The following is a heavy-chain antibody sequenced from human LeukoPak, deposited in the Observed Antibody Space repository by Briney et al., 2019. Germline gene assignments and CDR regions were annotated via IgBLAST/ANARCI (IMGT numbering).Heavy chain of an antibody. CDR3: ARARQSYFDY. D-gene: IGHD6-19*01. V-gene: IGHV4-59*12. J-gene: IGHJ4*02. CDR1: GGSISSYY. Sequence: SETLSLTCTVSGGSISSYYWSWIRQPPGKGLEWIGYIYYSGSTNYNPSLKSRVTISVDTSKNQFSLKLSSVTAADTAVYYCARARQSYFDYWGQGTLVTVSS. CDR2: IYYSGST.